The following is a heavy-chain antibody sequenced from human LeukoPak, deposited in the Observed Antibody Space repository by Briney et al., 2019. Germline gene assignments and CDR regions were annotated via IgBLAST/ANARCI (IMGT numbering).Heavy chain of an antibody. Sequence: GGSLRLSCAASGFTFSSYGMHWVRQAPGKGLEWVSAVSGSGGSTHHADSVKGRFTISRDNSKNTLYLQVNSLSPEDTAVYYCASDMSYSGYYIDYWGQGTLVTVSS. CDR3: ASDMSYSGYYIDY. CDR2: VSGSGGST. D-gene: IGHD3-3*01. J-gene: IGHJ4*02. V-gene: IGHV3-23*01. CDR1: GFTFSSYG.